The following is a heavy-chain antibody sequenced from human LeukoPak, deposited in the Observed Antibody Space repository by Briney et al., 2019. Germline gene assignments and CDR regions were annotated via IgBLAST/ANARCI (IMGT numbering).Heavy chain of an antibody. CDR3: ARGGRYCSSTSCYTRPFDY. Sequence: GGSLRLSCAASGFTLSSYSMNWVRQAPGKGLEWVSYISSSSSTIYYADSVKGRFTISRDNAKNSLYLQMNSLRDEDTAVYYCARGGRYCSSTSCYTRPFDYWGQGTLVTVSS. J-gene: IGHJ4*02. V-gene: IGHV3-48*02. CDR2: ISSSSSTI. D-gene: IGHD2-2*02. CDR1: GFTLSSYS.